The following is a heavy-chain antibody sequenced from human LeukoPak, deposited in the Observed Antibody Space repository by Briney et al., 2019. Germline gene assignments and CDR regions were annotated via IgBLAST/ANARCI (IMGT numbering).Heavy chain of an antibody. Sequence: GGSLRLSCAASGFTFSSYAMSWVRQAPGKGLEWGSAISGSGGSTYYADSVKGRFTISRDNSKNTLYLQMNSLRAEDTAVYYCAKDPGGHDYGDYWGQGTLVTVSS. CDR2: ISGSGGST. J-gene: IGHJ4*02. CDR3: AKDPGGHDYGDY. D-gene: IGHD3-16*01. CDR1: GFTFSSYA. V-gene: IGHV3-23*01.